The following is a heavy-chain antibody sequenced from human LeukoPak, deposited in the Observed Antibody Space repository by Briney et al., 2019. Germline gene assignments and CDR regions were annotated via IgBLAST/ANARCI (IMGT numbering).Heavy chain of an antibody. J-gene: IGHJ3*02. D-gene: IGHD5-18*01. CDR2: IYSGGST. CDR3: ARLALWSPFDAFDI. V-gene: IGHV3-53*05. CDR1: GFTVSSNY. Sequence: GGSLRLSCAASGFTVSSNYMSWVRQAPGKGLEWVSVIYSGGSTYYADSVKSRVTISVDTSKNQFSLKLSSVTAADTAVYYCARLALWSPFDAFDIWGQGTMVTVSS.